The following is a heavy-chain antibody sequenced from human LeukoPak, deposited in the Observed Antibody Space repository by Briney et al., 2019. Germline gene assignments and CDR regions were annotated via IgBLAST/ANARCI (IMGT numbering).Heavy chain of an antibody. D-gene: IGHD3-22*01. CDR1: GYTFTSYD. CDR3: ATDSSGYDAFDI. J-gene: IGHJ3*02. Sequence: ASVKVSCKASGYTFTSYDINWVRQATGQGLEWMGCMNPNSGNTGYAQKFQGRVTMTRNTSISTAYMELSSLRSEDTAVYYCATDSSGYDAFDIWGQGTMVTVSS. CDR2: MNPNSGNT. V-gene: IGHV1-8*01.